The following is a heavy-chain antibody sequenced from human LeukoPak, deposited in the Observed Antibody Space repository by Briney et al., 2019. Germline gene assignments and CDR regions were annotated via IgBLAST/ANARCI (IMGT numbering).Heavy chain of an antibody. CDR2: IYYSGSS. Sequence: PSETLSPTCTVSGGSMSSSSYYWGWIRQPPGKGLEWIGSIYYSGSSYYNPSLKSRVTISVDTSKNQFSLKLSSVTAADTAVYYCARYRGIPPAHYYYGSGSYFWFDPWGQGTLVTVSS. J-gene: IGHJ5*02. V-gene: IGHV4-39*01. CDR3: ARYRGIPPAHYYYGSGSYFWFDP. CDR1: GGSMSSSSYY. D-gene: IGHD3-10*01.